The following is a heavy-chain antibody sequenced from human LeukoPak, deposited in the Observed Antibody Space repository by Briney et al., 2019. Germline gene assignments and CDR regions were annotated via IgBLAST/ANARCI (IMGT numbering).Heavy chain of an antibody. CDR3: ARAGGYSGYASN. D-gene: IGHD5-12*01. J-gene: IGHJ4*02. Sequence: PSDTLSLTCTVSGYSITNNYYWGWIRQPPGKGLEWIGYIYYSGTTYYNPSLKSRVTISVDASKNHFSLNLSSVGAADTAVYYCARAGGYSGYASNWGQGTLVTVSS. V-gene: IGHV4-38-2*02. CDR1: GYSITNNYY. CDR2: IYYSGTT.